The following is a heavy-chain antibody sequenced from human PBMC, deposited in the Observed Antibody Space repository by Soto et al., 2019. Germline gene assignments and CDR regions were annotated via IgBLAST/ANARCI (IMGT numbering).Heavy chain of an antibody. CDR1: LFIVSDNY. V-gene: IGHV3-66*01. CDR3: ATRMTTAPY. CDR2: IYSGGGT. J-gene: IGHJ4*02. D-gene: IGHD1-1*01. Sequence: EVRLVQSGGGLVQPGGSLRLSCAASLFIVSDNYMSWVRQAPGKGLGWVSLIYSGGGTDYADSVKGRLTISRDNSKNTLYLQMNSVKAEDTGIYYCATRMTTAPYWGQGTVVTVSS.